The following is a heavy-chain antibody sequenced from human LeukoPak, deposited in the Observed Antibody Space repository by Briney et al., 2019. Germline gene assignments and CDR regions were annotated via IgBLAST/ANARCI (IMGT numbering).Heavy chain of an antibody. Sequence: PSQTLSLTCTVSGGSISSGGYYWSWIRQHPGKGLEWIGYIYYSGSTYYNPSLKSRVTISVDTSNNQFTLKLSSVTAADTAVYYCARSRYLRISMIRGVIGWFDPWGQGTLVTVSS. V-gene: IGHV4-30-4*08. CDR3: ARSRYLRISMIRGVIGWFDP. CDR2: IYYSGST. J-gene: IGHJ5*02. D-gene: IGHD3-10*01. CDR1: GGSISSGGYY.